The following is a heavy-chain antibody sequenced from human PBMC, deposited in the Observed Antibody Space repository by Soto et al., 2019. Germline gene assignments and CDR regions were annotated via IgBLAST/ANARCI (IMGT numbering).Heavy chain of an antibody. V-gene: IGHV4-59*01. J-gene: IGHJ6*02. Sequence: SETLSLTCTVSGGSISSYYWSWIRQPPGKGLEWIGYIYYSGSTNYNPSLKSRVTISVDTSRNKISLKLSSVTAADTAVYYCARVDTMVRGPNYYYYGMDVWGQGTTVTVSS. CDR2: IYYSGST. D-gene: IGHD3-10*01. CDR3: ARVDTMVRGPNYYYYGMDV. CDR1: GGSISSYY.